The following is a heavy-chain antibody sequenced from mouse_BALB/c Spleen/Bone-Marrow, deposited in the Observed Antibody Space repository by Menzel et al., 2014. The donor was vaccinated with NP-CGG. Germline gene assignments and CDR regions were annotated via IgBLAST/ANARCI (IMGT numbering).Heavy chain of an antibody. CDR2: INPSTGYT. Sequence: VKLMESGAELAKPGASVKMSCKASGYTFTSYWMHWVKQRPGQGLEWIGYINPSTGYTEYNQKSKDKATLTADKSSSTAYMQLSSLTSEDSAVYYCARSGGGYDGFAYWGQGTLVTVSA. V-gene: IGHV1-7*01. J-gene: IGHJ3*01. D-gene: IGHD2-2*01. CDR1: GYTFTSYW. CDR3: ARSGGGYDGFAY.